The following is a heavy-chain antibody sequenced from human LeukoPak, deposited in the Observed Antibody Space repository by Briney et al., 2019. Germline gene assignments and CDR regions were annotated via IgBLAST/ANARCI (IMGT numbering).Heavy chain of an antibody. CDR1: GYTFTGYY. CDR2: INPNSGGT. D-gene: IGHD6-13*01. Sequence: ASVKVSCKASGYTFTGYYMHWVRQAPGQGLEWMGWINPNSGGTNCAQKFQGRVTMTRDTSISTAYMELSRLRSDDTAVYYCARGLGSSWYIRLYHMDVWGKGTTVTVSS. J-gene: IGHJ6*03. CDR3: ARGLGSSWYIRLYHMDV. V-gene: IGHV1-2*02.